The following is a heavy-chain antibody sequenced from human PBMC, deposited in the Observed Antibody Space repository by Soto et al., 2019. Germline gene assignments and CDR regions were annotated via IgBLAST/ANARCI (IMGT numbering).Heavy chain of an antibody. D-gene: IGHD2-21*01. J-gene: IGHJ4*02. Sequence: QVQLVESGGGVVQPGRSLRLSCTASGFSLSDYGMHWVRQAPGKGLEWVAFLSFDGGDTYYADSLRGRFTVSRDNSKDTLYLQVNSLRDDDTAVFYCARGRWQKYCANPYCFTFDSWGQGTLVTVSS. CDR2: LSFDGGDT. V-gene: IGHV3-30*03. CDR1: GFSLSDYG. CDR3: ARGRWQKYCANPYCFTFDS.